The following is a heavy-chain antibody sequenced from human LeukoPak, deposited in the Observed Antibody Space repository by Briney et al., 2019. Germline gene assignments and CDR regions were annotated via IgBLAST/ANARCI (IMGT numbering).Heavy chain of an antibody. Sequence: SVKVSCKASGGTFSSYAISWVRQAPGQGLEWMGGIIPIFGTANYAQKFQGRVTITTDESTSTAYMELSSLRSEDTAVYYCARVQGWEHYYFDYWGQGTLVTVSS. J-gene: IGHJ4*02. CDR2: IIPIFGTA. CDR1: GGTFSSYA. CDR3: ARVQGWEHYYFDY. V-gene: IGHV1-69*05. D-gene: IGHD4-23*01.